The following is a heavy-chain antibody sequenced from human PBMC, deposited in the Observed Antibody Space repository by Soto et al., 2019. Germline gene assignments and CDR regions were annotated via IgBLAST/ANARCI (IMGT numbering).Heavy chain of an antibody. CDR2: ISSSGSTI. V-gene: IGHV3-11*01. CDR1: GFTFSDYY. CDR3: ARALLLVVYYYGMDV. D-gene: IGHD2-15*01. J-gene: IGHJ6*02. Sequence: GGSLRLSCAASGFTFSDYYMSWIRQAPGKGLEWVSYISSSGSTIYYADSVKGRFTISRDNAKNSLYLQMNSLRAEDTAVYYCARALLLVVYYYGMDVWGQGTTVTVSS.